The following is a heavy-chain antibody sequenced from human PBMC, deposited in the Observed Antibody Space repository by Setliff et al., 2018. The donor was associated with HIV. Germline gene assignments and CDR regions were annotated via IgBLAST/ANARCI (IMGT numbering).Heavy chain of an antibody. CDR1: GYTFISYY. J-gene: IGHJ4*02. D-gene: IGHD4-17*01. CDR3: ATDDYGGDSFDN. V-gene: IGHV1-2*02. Sequence: RASVKVSCKASGYTFISYYIHWVRQAPGQGLEWMGCVIPNSGGTNYAQKFQGRVTMTRDTSITTAYMELSRLGSDDTAVYYCATDDYGGDSFDNWGQGTLVTVSS. CDR2: VIPNSGGT.